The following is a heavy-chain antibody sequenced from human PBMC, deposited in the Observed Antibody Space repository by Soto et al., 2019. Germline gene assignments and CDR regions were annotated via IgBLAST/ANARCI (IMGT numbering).Heavy chain of an antibody. CDR3: ARGRAAMVKGWFDP. Sequence: KASETLSLTCTVSGGSISSGDYYWSWIRQPPGKGLEWIGYIYYSGSTYYNPSLKSRVTISVDTSKNQFSLKLSSVTAADTAVYYCARGRAAMVKGWFDPWGQGTLVPVYS. CDR1: GGSISSGDYY. J-gene: IGHJ5*02. CDR2: IYYSGST. V-gene: IGHV4-30-4*01. D-gene: IGHD5-18*01.